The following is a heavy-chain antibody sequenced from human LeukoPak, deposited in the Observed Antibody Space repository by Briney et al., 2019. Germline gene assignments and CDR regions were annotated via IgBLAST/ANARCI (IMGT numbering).Heavy chain of an antibody. CDR1: GFTFSSYN. CDR2: ISSSSSYK. CDR3: AKDRGSCSGGNCWYYFDN. V-gene: IGHV3-21*01. J-gene: IGHJ4*01. D-gene: IGHD2-15*01. Sequence: GGSLRLSCAASGFTFSSYNMNWVRQAAGKGLEWVSSISSSSSYKYYADSVKGRFTISRDNAKNSLYLQMNSLRDEDTAVYYCAKDRGSCSGGNCWYYFDNWGQGILVTVSS.